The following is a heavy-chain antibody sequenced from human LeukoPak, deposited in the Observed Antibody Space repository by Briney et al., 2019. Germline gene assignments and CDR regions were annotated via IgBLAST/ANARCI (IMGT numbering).Heavy chain of an antibody. CDR3: ARGGGYSYGYGAFDI. CDR1: GFTFSSYA. D-gene: IGHD5-18*01. J-gene: IGHJ3*02. CDR2: VSGSGGNS. V-gene: IGHV3-23*01. Sequence: GGSLRLSCAASGFTFSSYAMSWVRQAPGKGLEWLSAVSGSGGNSYYADSVKGRFTISRDNSKNTLYLQMNSLRAEDTAVYYCARGGGYSYGYGAFDIWGQGTMVTVSS.